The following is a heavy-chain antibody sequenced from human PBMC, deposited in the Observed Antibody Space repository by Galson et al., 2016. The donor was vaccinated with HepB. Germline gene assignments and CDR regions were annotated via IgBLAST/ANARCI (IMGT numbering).Heavy chain of an antibody. Sequence: SLRLSCAASGFTFSSYAMSWVRQAPGKGLEWVSRIEGDGNRPIYADSVKGRFTISRDNAENTLYLQMNSLRVEDTAVYYCARDLSGPDYWGQGTLVIVSS. CDR3: ARDLSGPDY. CDR1: GFTFSSYA. J-gene: IGHJ4*02. CDR2: IEGDGNRP. V-gene: IGHV3-74*01.